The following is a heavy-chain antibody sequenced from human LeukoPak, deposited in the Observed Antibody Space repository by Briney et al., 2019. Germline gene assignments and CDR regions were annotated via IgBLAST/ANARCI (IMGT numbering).Heavy chain of an antibody. V-gene: IGHV3-48*01. J-gene: IGHJ3*02. D-gene: IGHD1-20*01. Sequence: PPGGSLRLSCAASGFTFSSYSMNWVRQAPGKGLEWVSYISSSSSTIYYADSVKGRFTISRDNAKNSLYLQMNSLRAEDTAVYYCARDRGPNWNPRCDAFDIWGQGTMVTVSS. CDR1: GFTFSSYS. CDR2: ISSSSSTI. CDR3: ARDRGPNWNPRCDAFDI.